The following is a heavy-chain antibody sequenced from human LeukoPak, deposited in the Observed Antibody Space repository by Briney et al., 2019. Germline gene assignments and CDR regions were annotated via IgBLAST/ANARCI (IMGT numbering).Heavy chain of an antibody. CDR2: ISYDGSKK. V-gene: IGHV3-30*18. J-gene: IGHJ4*02. CDR3: AKDLFLYGSSGYPRCPDH. D-gene: IGHD3-22*01. Sequence: GSLRLSCAASGFTFRSYGIHWVRQAPGKGLEWGAGISYDGSKKDYADSVKGRFSISRDDSKNTVYLQMNSLTTEDTAIYYCAKDLFLYGSSGYPRCPDHWGQGTLVTVSS. CDR1: GFTFRSYG.